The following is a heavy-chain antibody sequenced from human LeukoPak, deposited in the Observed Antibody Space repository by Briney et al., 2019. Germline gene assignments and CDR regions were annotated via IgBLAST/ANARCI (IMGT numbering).Heavy chain of an antibody. CDR3: ARGGYYDSSGYTPSDY. CDR1: GYTFTSYG. CDR2: ISAYNGNT. D-gene: IGHD3-22*01. J-gene: IGHJ4*02. V-gene: IGHV1-18*01. Sequence: ASVKVSCKASGYTFTSYGISWVRQAPGQGLEWMGWISAYNGNTNYAQKLQGRVTMTTDTSTSTAYMELRSLRSDDTAVYYCARGGYYDSSGYTPSDYWGQGTLVTVSS.